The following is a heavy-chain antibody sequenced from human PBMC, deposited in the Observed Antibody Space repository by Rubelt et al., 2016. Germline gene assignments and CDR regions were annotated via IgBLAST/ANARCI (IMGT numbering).Heavy chain of an antibody. V-gene: IGHV3-33*05. CDR3: ARRGSGKYFDY. J-gene: IGHJ4*02. D-gene: IGHD2-15*01. CDR2: ISYDGSNK. Sequence: GKGLEWVTVISYDGSNKYYADSVKGRFTISRDNSKNTLYLQMDSLRAEDTAMYYCARRGSGKYFDYWGQGTLVIVSS.